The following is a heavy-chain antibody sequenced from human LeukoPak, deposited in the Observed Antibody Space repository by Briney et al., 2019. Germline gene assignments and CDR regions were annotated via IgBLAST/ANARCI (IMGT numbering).Heavy chain of an antibody. Sequence: GGSLRLSCAASGFTFTNYAMHWVRQAPGKGLEWVAVISYDGSNKYYADSVKGRFTISRDNSKNTLYLQMNSLRAEDTAVYYCARDQYSYSTGSNWFDPWGQGTLVTVSS. V-gene: IGHV3-30-3*01. CDR2: ISYDGSNK. CDR3: ARDQYSYSTGSNWFDP. D-gene: IGHD6-25*01. J-gene: IGHJ5*02. CDR1: GFTFTNYA.